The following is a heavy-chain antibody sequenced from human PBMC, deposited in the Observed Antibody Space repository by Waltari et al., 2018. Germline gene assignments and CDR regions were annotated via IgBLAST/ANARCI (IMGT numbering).Heavy chain of an antibody. Sequence: QLQLQESGPGLVKPSETLSLTCTVSRSSIRNNNYYWGWVRQPPGKGLEWIGSLYKSGTTYYNPSLKSRVTISVDTSNNQFSLKLNSVTAADTAVYYCVRGYPDIVATISDYWGQGTLAIVSS. CDR2: LYKSGTT. V-gene: IGHV4-39*07. CDR1: RSSIRNNNYY. D-gene: IGHD5-12*01. J-gene: IGHJ4*02. CDR3: VRGYPDIVATISDY.